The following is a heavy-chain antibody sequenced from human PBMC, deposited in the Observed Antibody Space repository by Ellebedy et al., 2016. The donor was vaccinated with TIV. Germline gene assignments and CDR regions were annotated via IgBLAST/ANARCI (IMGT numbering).Heavy chain of an antibody. D-gene: IGHD3-16*01. CDR2: IYNDGSST. J-gene: IGHJ4*02. Sequence: PGGSLRLSCAASGFTLSSYWMHWVRQAPGKGLVWVSRIYNDGSSTSYADSVEGRFTISRDNPKNTVYLQMNSLRVEDTAVYYCVRDGSYDYGDYWGQGTVVTVSS. CDR1: GFTLSSYW. V-gene: IGHV3-74*01. CDR3: VRDGSYDYGDY.